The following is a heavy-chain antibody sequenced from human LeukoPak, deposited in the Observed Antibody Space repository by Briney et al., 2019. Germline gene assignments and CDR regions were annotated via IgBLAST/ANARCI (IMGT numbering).Heavy chain of an antibody. CDR2: IYYSGST. Sequence: SETLSLTCTVSGGSISSYYWNWIRQPPGKGLEWIGYIYYSGSTNYNPSLKSRVTISVDTSKNQFSLKLSSVTAADTAVYYCARDRIAAAGAAWFDPWGQGTLVTVSS. J-gene: IGHJ5*02. V-gene: IGHV4-59*01. CDR1: GGSISSYY. CDR3: ARDRIAAAGAAWFDP. D-gene: IGHD6-13*01.